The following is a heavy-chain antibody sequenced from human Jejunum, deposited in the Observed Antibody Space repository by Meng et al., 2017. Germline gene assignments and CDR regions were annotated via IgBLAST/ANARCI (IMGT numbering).Heavy chain of an antibody. CDR2: INQNGRT. Sequence: QVHLRQWGAGLLKPSETLSLTCGVYGRSFNSYFWNWIRQPPGKGLEWIGEINQNGRTNYNPSLESRVTISMDKSKKEFSLRLASVTAADTALYYCVRGRDPMVVGELDPWGQGTLVTVSS. V-gene: IGHV4-34*01. CDR1: GRSFNSYF. D-gene: IGHD2-15*01. CDR3: VRGRDPMVVGELDP. J-gene: IGHJ5*02.